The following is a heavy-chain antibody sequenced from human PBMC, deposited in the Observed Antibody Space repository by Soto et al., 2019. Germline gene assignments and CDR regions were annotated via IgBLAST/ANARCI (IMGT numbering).Heavy chain of an antibody. Sequence: EVQLLESRGCLVQPGRSLRLSCAASGFTFSSYAMSWVRQAPGKGLEWVSAISGSGGSTYYADSVKGRFTISRDNSKNTLYLQMNSLRAEDTAVYYCAKGDRGNYFYYFDYWGQGTLVTVSS. D-gene: IGHD4-4*01. CDR2: ISGSGGST. J-gene: IGHJ4*02. CDR3: AKGDRGNYFYYFDY. CDR1: GFTFSSYA. V-gene: IGHV3-23*01.